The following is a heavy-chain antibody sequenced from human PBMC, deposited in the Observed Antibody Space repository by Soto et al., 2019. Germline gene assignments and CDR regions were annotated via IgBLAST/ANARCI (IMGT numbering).Heavy chain of an antibody. CDR2: ISGSGGRT. CDR1: GFTFSSYA. J-gene: IGHJ3*02. D-gene: IGHD3-9*01. V-gene: IGHV3-23*01. Sequence: GGSLRLSCAASGFTFSSYAMSWVRQAPGKGLEWVSAISGSGGRTDYADCVKGRFTISRDNFKNTLYLQMNSLKAEYTSVYYCAKAHSTIGRHDFDIWGQGTMFTVSS. CDR3: AKAHSTIGRHDFDI.